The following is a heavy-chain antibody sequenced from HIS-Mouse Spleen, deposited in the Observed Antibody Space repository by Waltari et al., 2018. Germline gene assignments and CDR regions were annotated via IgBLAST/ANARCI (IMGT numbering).Heavy chain of an antibody. D-gene: IGHD5-18*01. J-gene: IGHJ4*02. CDR3: ARNRLVDTAMVFDY. V-gene: IGHV4-34*01. CDR1: GGSFSGYY. Sequence: QVQLQQWGAGLLKPSETLSLTCAVYGGSFSGYYWSWIRQPPGKVLEWSWEINHSGSTNYNPSLKSRVTISVDTSKNQFSLKLSSVTAADTAVYYCARNRLVDTAMVFDYWGQGTLVTVSS. CDR2: INHSGST.